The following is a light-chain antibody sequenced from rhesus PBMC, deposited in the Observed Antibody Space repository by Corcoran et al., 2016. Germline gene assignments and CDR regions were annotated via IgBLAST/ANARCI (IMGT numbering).Light chain of an antibody. CDR2: KAS. CDR3: QHSYGTPFT. J-gene: IGKJ3*01. CDR1: ENVNDY. Sequence: DIQMTQSPSSLSASVGDRVTITCRASENVNDYLHWYQQKPGKAPKVLFYKASTLQSGVPSRFIGSGSGTDFTLTITSLQPEDFATYYCQHSYGTPFTFGPGTKLDIK. V-gene: IGKV1-74*01.